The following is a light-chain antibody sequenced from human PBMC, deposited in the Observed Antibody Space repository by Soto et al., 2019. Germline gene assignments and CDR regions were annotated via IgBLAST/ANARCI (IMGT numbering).Light chain of an antibody. CDR1: SSDVGGYNY. CDR3: SSYTSRSTRV. CDR2: EVS. J-gene: IGLJ1*01. V-gene: IGLV2-14*01. Sequence: QSVMTQPASVSGSPGKSITISCTGTSSDVGGYNYVSWYQQHPGKARKLMIYEVSNRPSGVSNRFSGSKSGNTASLTISGLQAEDEADYYCSSYTSRSTRVFGTGTKVTVL.